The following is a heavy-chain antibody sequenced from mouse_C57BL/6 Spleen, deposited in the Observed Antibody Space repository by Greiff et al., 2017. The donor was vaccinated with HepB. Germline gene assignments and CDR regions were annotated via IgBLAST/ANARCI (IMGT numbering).Heavy chain of an antibody. CDR1: GYTFTSYW. Sequence: QVQLQQPGAELVKPGASVKLSCKASGYTFTSYWMHWVKQRPGQGLEWIGMIHPNSGSTNYNEKFKSKATLTVDKSSSTAYMQLSSLTSEDSAVYYCASYDGYYYAMDYWGQGTSVTVSS. J-gene: IGHJ4*01. D-gene: IGHD2-3*01. CDR3: ASYDGYYYAMDY. V-gene: IGHV1-64*01. CDR2: IHPNSGST.